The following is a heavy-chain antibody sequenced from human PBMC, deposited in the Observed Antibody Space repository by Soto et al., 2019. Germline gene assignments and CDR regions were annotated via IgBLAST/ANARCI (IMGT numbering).Heavy chain of an antibody. V-gene: IGHV4-28*01. CDR1: GYSISSSNW. CDR2: IYYSGTT. J-gene: IGHJ3*02. Sequence: PSETLSLTCAVSGYSISSSNWWGWIRQPPGKGLEWIGYIYYSGTTYYNPSLKSRVTMSVDTSKNQFSLKLTSVTAVDTAVYYCAKGGSGSYSNAYDIWGQGTRVT. CDR3: AKGGSGSYSNAYDI. D-gene: IGHD3-10*01.